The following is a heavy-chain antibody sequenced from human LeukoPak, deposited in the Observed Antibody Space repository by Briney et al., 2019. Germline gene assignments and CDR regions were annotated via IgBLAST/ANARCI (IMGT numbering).Heavy chain of an antibody. CDR2: TRDKANSYTT. CDR3: ARVEQLAPEGFQH. J-gene: IGHJ1*01. V-gene: IGHV3-72*01. Sequence: GGSLRLSCAASGFTFSDHYMDWVRQAPGKRLEWVGRTRDKANSYTTEYAASVKGRFTISRDDSKNSLYLQMNSLKTEDTAVYYCARVEQLAPEGFQHWGQGTLVTVSS. D-gene: IGHD6-13*01. CDR1: GFTFSDHY.